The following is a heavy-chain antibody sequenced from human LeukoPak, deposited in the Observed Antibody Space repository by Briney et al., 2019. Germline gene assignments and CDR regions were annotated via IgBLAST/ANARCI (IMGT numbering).Heavy chain of an antibody. D-gene: IGHD6-19*01. CDR3: ASRGVAGSLDGFDI. V-gene: IGHV1-24*01. CDR2: FDPEDGET. Sequence: ASVKVSCTLSGYTLTSLSLHWVRQAPGKGLEWMGGFDPEDGETIYAQKFQGRVTMTEDTTTGTAYMKLNSLRSEDTAGYYCASRGVAGSLDGFDIWGQGTMVTVSS. J-gene: IGHJ3*02. CDR1: GYTLTSLS.